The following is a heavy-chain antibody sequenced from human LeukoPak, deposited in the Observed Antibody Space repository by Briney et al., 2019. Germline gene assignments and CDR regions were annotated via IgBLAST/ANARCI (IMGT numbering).Heavy chain of an antibody. CDR3: AGRHYYGSGSPEYFEY. CDR2: IYYTGST. D-gene: IGHD3-10*01. V-gene: IGHV4-59*01. CDR1: GGSINNYY. Sequence: SETLSLTCTVSGGSINNYYWNWIRQPPGKGLEWIGYIYYTGSTNYNPSLKSRVTMSVDTSRNQFSLKLSSVTAADTAVYYCAGRHYYGSGSPEYFEYWGQGTLVTVSS. J-gene: IGHJ4*02.